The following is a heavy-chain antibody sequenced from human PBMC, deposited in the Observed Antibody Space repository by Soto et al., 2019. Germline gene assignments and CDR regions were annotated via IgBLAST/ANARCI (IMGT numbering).Heavy chain of an antibody. CDR2: IYYTGST. D-gene: IGHD1-1*01. J-gene: IGHJ5*02. CDR1: GGSISSSSYY. Sequence: SETLSLTCAVSGGSISSSSYYWGWIRQPPGRGLEWIGSIYYTGSTYYNPSLKSRVTISVDTSKNQFSLQLSSVTAADTAVFYCARWVQLEATVFNWFDPWGQGTLVTVSS. V-gene: IGHV4-39*01. CDR3: ARWVQLEATVFNWFDP.